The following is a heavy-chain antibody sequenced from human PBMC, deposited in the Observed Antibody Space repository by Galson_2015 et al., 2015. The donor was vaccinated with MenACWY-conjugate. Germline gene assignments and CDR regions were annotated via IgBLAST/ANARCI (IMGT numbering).Heavy chain of an antibody. V-gene: IGHV3-21*01. CDR2: ISISSSYI. Sequence: SLRLSCAASGFIFSSHTMNWVRQAPGKGLEWVSSISISSSYIYYADSVKGRFTISRDNAKNSLYLQMNSLTADDTAVYYCARDYARLEWLSAYYFDYWGQGTPVTVSS. CDR3: ARDYARLEWLSAYYFDY. D-gene: IGHD3-3*01. CDR1: GFIFSSHT. J-gene: IGHJ4*02.